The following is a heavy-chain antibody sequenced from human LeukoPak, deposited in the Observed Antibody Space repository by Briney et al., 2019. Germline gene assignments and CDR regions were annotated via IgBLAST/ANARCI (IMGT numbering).Heavy chain of an antibody. CDR1: GFTFEDYA. CDR2: ISGDGSTT. D-gene: IGHD3-9*01. J-gene: IGHJ1*01. V-gene: IGHV3-43*02. Sequence: GGSLRLSCAASGFTFEDYAMHWVRQAPGKGLEWVSLISGDGSTTYYADSVKGRFTISRDNSKNSLYLQMNSLRTEDTAFYYCAKDIRYSDWLLKDWGQGALVTVSS. CDR3: AKDIRYSDWLLKD.